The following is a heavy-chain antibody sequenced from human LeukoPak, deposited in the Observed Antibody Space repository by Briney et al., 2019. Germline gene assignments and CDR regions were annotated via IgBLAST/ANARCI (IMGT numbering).Heavy chain of an antibody. CDR2: ISSGGDST. CDR3: AREVVAAPRWFDP. CDR1: GFTFDDYA. Sequence: QPGGSLRLSCAASGFTFDDYAMHWVRQAPGKGLEWVSLISSGGDSTYYADSVKGRCTISRDNSKNTMYLQMNTLRAEDTAVYYCAREVVAAPRWFDPWGQGTLVTVSS. J-gene: IGHJ5*02. D-gene: IGHD2-15*01. V-gene: IGHV3-23*01.